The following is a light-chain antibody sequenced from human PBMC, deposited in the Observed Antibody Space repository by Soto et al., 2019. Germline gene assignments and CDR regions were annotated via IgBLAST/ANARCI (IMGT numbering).Light chain of an antibody. J-gene: IGLJ2*01. Sequence: QSALTHPASVSGSPGQSITISCTGTSSDVGGYNYVSWYQQYPGKAPKLVIYEVSHRPSGVSNRFSGSKSGNTASLTVSGLQAEDEADYYCSSYTTSSTVVFGGEPQLT. CDR2: EVS. CDR3: SSYTTSSTVV. V-gene: IGLV2-14*01. CDR1: SSDVGGYNY.